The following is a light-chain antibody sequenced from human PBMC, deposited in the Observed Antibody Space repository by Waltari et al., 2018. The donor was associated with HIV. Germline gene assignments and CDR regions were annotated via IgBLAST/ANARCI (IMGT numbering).Light chain of an antibody. CDR1: SSNIGINT. CDR2: NDN. CDR3: AAWDVTLHGWV. V-gene: IGLV1-44*01. J-gene: IGLJ3*02. Sequence: QSVLTQSPSASGTPGQRVTISCSGSSSNIGINTINWFQQRPATAPKRLLFNDNGRPSGVPDRFSGSKSGTSASLAISGLQSEDEANYYCAAWDVTLHGWVFGGGTKVTVL.